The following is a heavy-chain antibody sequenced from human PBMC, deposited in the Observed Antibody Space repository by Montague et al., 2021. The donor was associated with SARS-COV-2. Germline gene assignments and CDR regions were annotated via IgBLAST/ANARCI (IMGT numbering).Heavy chain of an antibody. CDR1: GGSMINNY. V-gene: IGHV4-59*01. Sequence: SETLSLTCSVSGGSMINNYWSWIRQPPGKRLEWMGYINYTGSTDYNTSLESRATLSIETSNNGFSLKLTSVTAADTAVYYCARGGGRLKYSYYYGMDVWGQGTMVTVSS. CDR2: INYTGST. CDR3: ARGGGRLKYSYYYGMDV. D-gene: IGHD5-12*01. J-gene: IGHJ6*02.